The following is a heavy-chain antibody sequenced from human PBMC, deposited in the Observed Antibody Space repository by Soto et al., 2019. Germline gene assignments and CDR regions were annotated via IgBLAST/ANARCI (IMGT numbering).Heavy chain of an antibody. Sequence: GGSLRLSCAASGFTCSSYSMNWVRQAPGKGLEWVSSISSSSSYIYYAASVKGRFTISRDNAKNSPYLQMNSLRAEDTAVYYCARDRSGISTPVADYFDYWGQGTLVTVSS. CDR2: ISSSSSYI. CDR3: ARDRSGISTPVADYFDY. V-gene: IGHV3-21*01. CDR1: GFTCSSYS. D-gene: IGHD3-9*01. J-gene: IGHJ4*02.